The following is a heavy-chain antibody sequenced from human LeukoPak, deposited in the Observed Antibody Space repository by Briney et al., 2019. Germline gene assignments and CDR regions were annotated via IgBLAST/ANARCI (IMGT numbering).Heavy chain of an antibody. J-gene: IGHJ4*02. Sequence: GASVKVSCKASGYTFTSYAMHWVRQAPGQRLEWMGWINAGNGNTKYSQKFQGRVTITRDTSASTAYMELSSLRSEDTAVYYCARDKASWDYYFDYWGQGTLVTVSS. V-gene: IGHV1-3*01. CDR3: ARDKASWDYYFDY. D-gene: IGHD1-26*01. CDR2: INAGNGNT. CDR1: GYTFTSYA.